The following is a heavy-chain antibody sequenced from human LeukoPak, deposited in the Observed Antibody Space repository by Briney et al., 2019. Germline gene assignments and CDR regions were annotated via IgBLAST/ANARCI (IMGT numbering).Heavy chain of an antibody. Sequence: SETLSLTCAVYGGPFRGFFWCWIRQAPGKGLEWIGEISHSGSSNFNPPLKSRITISVDTSQNQFSLRQTSVTAADTAVNYCARGIFYGGRNQYIWFDLWGQGTLVTVSS. D-gene: IGHD4-23*01. V-gene: IGHV4-34*01. CDR3: ARGIFYGGRNQYIWFDL. CDR2: ISHSGSS. J-gene: IGHJ5*02. CDR1: GGPFRGFF.